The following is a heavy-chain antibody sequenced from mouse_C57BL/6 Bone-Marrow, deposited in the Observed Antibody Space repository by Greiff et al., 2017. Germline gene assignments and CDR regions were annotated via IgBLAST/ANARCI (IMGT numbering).Heavy chain of an antibody. J-gene: IGHJ4*01. CDR1: GFTFSSYA. CDR2: ISRGGDYI. D-gene: IGHD3-2*02. Sequence: EVMLVESGEGLVKPGGSLKLSCAASGFTFSSYAMSWVRQTPEKRLEWVAYISRGGDYIYYADTVKGRFTISRDNARNTLYLQMSSLKSEDTAMYYCTRDSSGYDYAMDYWGQGTSVTVSS. CDR3: TRDSSGYDYAMDY. V-gene: IGHV5-9-1*02.